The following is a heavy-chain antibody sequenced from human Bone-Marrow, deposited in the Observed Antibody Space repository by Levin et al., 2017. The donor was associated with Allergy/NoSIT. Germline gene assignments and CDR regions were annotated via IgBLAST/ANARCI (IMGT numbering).Heavy chain of an antibody. Sequence: RTGGSLRLSCATSGFTFSDYWMNWVRQAPGKGPQWVANIKQDGSETYYVDSVKGRFTISRDNVKNLLYLQMNSLRVEDTAVYYCARPPIVEEYYDSSGYGYWGQGTLVTVSS. J-gene: IGHJ4*02. V-gene: IGHV3-7*01. D-gene: IGHD3-22*01. CDR1: GFTFSDYW. CDR3: ARPPIVEEYYDSSGYGY. CDR2: IKQDGSET.